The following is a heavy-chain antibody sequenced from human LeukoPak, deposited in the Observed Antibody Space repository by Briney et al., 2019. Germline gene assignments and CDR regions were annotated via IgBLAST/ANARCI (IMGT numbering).Heavy chain of an antibody. CDR1: GFTFSSYA. Sequence: GGSLRLSCAASGFTFSSYAMSWVRQAPEKGLEWVSAISGSGGSTYYADSVKGRFTISRDNSKNTLYLQMNSLRAEDTAVYYCAKDQYYDFWSGYYWNYFDYWGQGTLVTVSS. CDR2: ISGSGGST. D-gene: IGHD3-3*01. J-gene: IGHJ4*02. CDR3: AKDQYYDFWSGYYWNYFDY. V-gene: IGHV3-23*01.